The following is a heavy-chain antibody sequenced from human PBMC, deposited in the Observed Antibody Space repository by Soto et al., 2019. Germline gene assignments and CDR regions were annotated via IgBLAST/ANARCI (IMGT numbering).Heavy chain of an antibody. CDR1: GFTFSSYW. D-gene: IGHD3-10*01. J-gene: IGHJ3*02. V-gene: IGHV3-7*01. Sequence: GGSLRLSCAASGFTFSSYWMSWVRQAPGKGLEWVANIKQDGSEKYYVDSVKGRFTISRDNAKNSLYLQMNSLRAEDTAVYYCARDFVITMVHDHDAFDIWGQGTMVTVSS. CDR3: ARDFVITMVHDHDAFDI. CDR2: IKQDGSEK.